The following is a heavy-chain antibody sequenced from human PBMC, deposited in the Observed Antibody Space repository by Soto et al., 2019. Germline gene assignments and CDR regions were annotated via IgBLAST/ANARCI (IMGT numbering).Heavy chain of an antibody. CDR2: IYPDDSDT. V-gene: IGHV5-51*01. CDR3: ARRDGDY. J-gene: IGHJ4*02. CDR1: GYSFTNYW. Sequence: GESLKISCNVSGYSFTNYWIGWVRQMPGKGLEWKGIIYPDDSDTRYSPSFQGQVTISVDKSISTAYLQWSSLEASDTAIYYCARRDGDYGGKETLVTVPS.